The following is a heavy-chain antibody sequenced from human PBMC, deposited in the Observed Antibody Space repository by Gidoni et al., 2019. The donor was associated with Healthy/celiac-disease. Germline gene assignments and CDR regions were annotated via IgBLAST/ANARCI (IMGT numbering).Heavy chain of an antibody. Sequence: EVQLLASGGGLVQPGGSLRLSCAASGFPFSSYAMSWVRQAPGKGLEWVSAISGSGGSTYYADAGKGRFTISRDNSKNTLYLQMNSLRAEDTAVYNCANHPVLLWFGELFAYWGQGTLVTVSS. CDR3: ANHPVLLWFGELFAY. D-gene: IGHD3-10*01. V-gene: IGHV3-23*01. CDR2: ISGSGGST. CDR1: GFPFSSYA. J-gene: IGHJ4*02.